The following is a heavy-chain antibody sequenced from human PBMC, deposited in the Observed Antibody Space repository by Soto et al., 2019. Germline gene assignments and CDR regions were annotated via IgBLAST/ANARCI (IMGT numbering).Heavy chain of an antibody. V-gene: IGHV4-34*01. J-gene: IGHJ4*02. CDR3: ARTYYDFWSGYYTVFDY. D-gene: IGHD3-3*01. CDR1: GGSFSGDY. CDR2: INHSGST. Sequence: PSETLSLTCAVYGGSFSGDYWSWIRQPPGKVLEWIGEINHSGSTNYNPSLKSRVTISVDTSKNQFSLKLSSVTAADTAVYYCARTYYDFWSGYYTVFDYWGQGTLVNVSS.